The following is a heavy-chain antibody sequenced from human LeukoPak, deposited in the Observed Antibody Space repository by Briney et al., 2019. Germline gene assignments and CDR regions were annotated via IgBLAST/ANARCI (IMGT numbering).Heavy chain of an antibody. CDR1: GFTFSSYA. V-gene: IGHV3-64*01. J-gene: IGHJ4*02. D-gene: IGHD5-24*01. CDR3: ARCRDGYNYDHREGHPPLGY. Sequence: GGSLRLSCAASGFTFSSYAMHWVHQAPGKGLEYVSAISSNGGSTYYANSVKGRFTISRDNSKNTLYLQMGSLRAEDMVVYYCARCRDGYNYDHREGHPPLGYWGQGTLVTVSS. CDR2: ISSNGGST.